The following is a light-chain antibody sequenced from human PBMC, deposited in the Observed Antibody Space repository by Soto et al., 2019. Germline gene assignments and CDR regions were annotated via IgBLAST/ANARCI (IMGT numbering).Light chain of an antibody. CDR1: QSVSSSS. CDR2: DAS. J-gene: IGKJ1*01. V-gene: IGKV3-20*01. Sequence: EIVFTQSPGTRSLSPGERATLSCRASQSVSSSSLAWCQQKRGQAPRLLIHDASSRATGIPDRFSGSGSGTDFTRTISRLEPEDFAVYYCPQYGSSTGTFGQGTKVDIK. CDR3: PQYGSSTGT.